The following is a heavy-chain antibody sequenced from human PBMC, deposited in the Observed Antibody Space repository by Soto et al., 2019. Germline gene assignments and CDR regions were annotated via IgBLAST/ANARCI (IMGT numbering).Heavy chain of an antibody. CDR2: IYYSGST. V-gene: IGHV4-61*01. Sequence: SLTLSLTCTVSGGSVSSGSYYRSCIRQPPGKGLEWIGYIYYSGSTNYNPSLKSRVTISVDTSKNQFSLKLSSVTAADTAVYYCARVCYYDSSGYTYNWFDPWGQGTRVTVS. J-gene: IGHJ5*02. D-gene: IGHD3-22*01. CDR1: GGSVSSGSYY. CDR3: ARVCYYDSSGYTYNWFDP.